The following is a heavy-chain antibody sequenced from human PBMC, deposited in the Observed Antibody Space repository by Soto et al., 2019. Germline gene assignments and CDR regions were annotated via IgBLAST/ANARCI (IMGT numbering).Heavy chain of an antibody. CDR3: AKDAYGDFSLLDY. CDR2: ISYDGSNK. D-gene: IGHD4-17*01. V-gene: IGHV3-30*18. CDR1: GFTFSSYG. J-gene: IGHJ4*02. Sequence: GGSLRLSCAASGFTFSSYGMHWVRQAPGKGLEWVAVISYDGSNKYYADSVKGRFTISRDNSKNTLYLQMNSLRAEDTAVYYCAKDAYGDFSLLDYWGQGTLVTVSS.